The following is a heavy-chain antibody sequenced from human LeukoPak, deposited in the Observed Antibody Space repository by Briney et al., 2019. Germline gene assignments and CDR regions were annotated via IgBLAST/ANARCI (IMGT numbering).Heavy chain of an antibody. CDR2: IKQDGSEK. V-gene: IGHV3-7*01. J-gene: IGHJ3*02. D-gene: IGHD1-26*01. Sequence: PGGSLRLSCAASGFTFSSYWMSWVRQAPGKGLEWVANIKQDGSEKYYVDSVKGRFTISRDNAKNSLYLQMNSLRAEDTAVYYCARDLPRATDAFDIWGQGTMVTVSS. CDR1: GFTFSSYW. CDR3: ARDLPRATDAFDI.